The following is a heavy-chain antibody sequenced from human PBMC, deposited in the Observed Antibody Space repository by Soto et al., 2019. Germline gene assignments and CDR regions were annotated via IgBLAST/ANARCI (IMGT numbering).Heavy chain of an antibody. CDR3: ERNNGAYSNSFYY. J-gene: IGHJ4*02. CDR2: IGGSSVHI. CDR1: GFTFSSYS. D-gene: IGHD2-15*01. Sequence: EVQLVESGGGLVKPGGSLRLSCAASGFTFSSYSMVWVRQAPEKGLEWVSSIGGSSVHIYYADSLKGRFTISRDNAKNSLYLQMNSMRIDDTSVDYCERNNGAYSNSFYYGGQGTQVTVSS. V-gene: IGHV3-21*01.